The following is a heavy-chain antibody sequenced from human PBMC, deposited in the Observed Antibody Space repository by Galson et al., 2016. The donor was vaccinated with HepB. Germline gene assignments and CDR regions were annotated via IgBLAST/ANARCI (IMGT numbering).Heavy chain of an antibody. V-gene: IGHV3-21*01. J-gene: IGHJ4*02. CDR2: ISDSSSYI. Sequence: SLRLSCAASGFTFNRYSMNWVRQAPGKGLEWVSSISDSSSYIYYADSLKGRFTISRDNAKKSLYLQMNSLRAEDTAVYYCARETAYGVIDYWGQGTLVTVSS. D-gene: IGHD4-17*01. CDR1: GFTFNRYS. CDR3: ARETAYGVIDY.